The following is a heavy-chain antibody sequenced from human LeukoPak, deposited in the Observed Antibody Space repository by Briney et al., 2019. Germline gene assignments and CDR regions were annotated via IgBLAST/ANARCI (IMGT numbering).Heavy chain of an antibody. CDR3: ARGLQKRWLQLDY. CDR2: IWYDGSNK. Sequence: GGSLRLSCAASGFTFSSYGMHWVRQAPGKGQEWVAVIWYDGSNKYYADSVKGRFTSSRDNSKNTLYLQMNSLRAEDTAVYYCARGLQKRWLQLDYWGQGTLVTVSS. D-gene: IGHD5-24*01. J-gene: IGHJ4*02. CDR1: GFTFSSYG. V-gene: IGHV3-33*01.